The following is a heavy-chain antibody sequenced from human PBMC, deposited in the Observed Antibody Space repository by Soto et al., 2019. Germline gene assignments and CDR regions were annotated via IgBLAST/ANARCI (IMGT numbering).Heavy chain of an antibody. CDR2: IIPIFGTA. Sequence: SVKVSCKASGGTFSSYAISWVRQAPGQGLEWMGGIIPIFGTANYAQKFQGRVTITADESTSTAYMELSSLRSEDTAVYYCARDQGLSTSSFDYWAREPWSPSPQ. V-gene: IGHV1-69*13. CDR1: GGTFSSYA. J-gene: IGHJ4*02. CDR3: ARDQGLSTSSFDY. D-gene: IGHD2-2*01.